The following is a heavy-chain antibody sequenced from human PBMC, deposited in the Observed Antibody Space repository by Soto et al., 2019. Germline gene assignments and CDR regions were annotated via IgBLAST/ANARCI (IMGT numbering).Heavy chain of an antibody. CDR3: ARGQGKRHYYYYYGMDG. J-gene: IGHJ6*02. V-gene: IGHV3-48*03. Sequence: EVQLVESGGGLVQPGGSLRLSCAASGFTFSSYEMNWVRQAPGKGLAWVSYISSSGSTIYYADSVKGRFTISRDNAKNSLDLQMNSLRAEDTAVDYWARGQGKRHYYYYYGMDGWGQGTTVTVS. CDR2: ISSSGSTI. CDR1: GFTFSSYE. D-gene: IGHD6-25*01.